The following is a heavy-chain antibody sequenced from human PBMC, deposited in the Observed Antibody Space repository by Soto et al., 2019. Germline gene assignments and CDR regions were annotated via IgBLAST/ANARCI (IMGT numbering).Heavy chain of an antibody. Sequence: ASVKVSCKASGYTFNSYGISGVRQAPGQGLEWMGWISAYNGNTNYAQKLQGRVTMTTDTSTSTAYTELRSLRSDDTAVYYCARDQSSGWSRADYWGQGTLVTVSS. V-gene: IGHV1-18*01. CDR3: ARDQSSGWSRADY. CDR1: GYTFNSYG. D-gene: IGHD6-19*01. J-gene: IGHJ4*02. CDR2: ISAYNGNT.